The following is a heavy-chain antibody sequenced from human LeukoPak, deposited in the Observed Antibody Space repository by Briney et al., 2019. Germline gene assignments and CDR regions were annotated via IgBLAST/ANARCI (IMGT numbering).Heavy chain of an antibody. CDR3: ARDLEDYDILTGYYPTAYFDY. D-gene: IGHD3-9*01. V-gene: IGHV3-21*01. J-gene: IGHJ4*02. CDR2: ISSSSSYI. Sequence: GGSQRLSCAASGFTFSSYSMNWVRQAPGKGLEWVSSISSSSSYIYYADSVKGRFTISRDNAKNSLYLQMNSLRAEDTAVYYCARDLEDYDILTGYYPTAYFDYWGQGTLVTVSS. CDR1: GFTFSSYS.